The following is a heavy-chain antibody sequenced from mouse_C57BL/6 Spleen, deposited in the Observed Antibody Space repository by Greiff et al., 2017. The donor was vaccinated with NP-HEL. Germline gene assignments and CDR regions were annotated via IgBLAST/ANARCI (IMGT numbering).Heavy chain of an antibody. D-gene: IGHD2-4*01. CDR1: GYTFTSYG. CDR2: IYPRSGNT. V-gene: IGHV1-81*01. Sequence: VQLQQSGAELARPGASVKLSCKASGYTFTSYGISWVKQRTGQGLEWIGKIYPRSGNTYYNEKFKGKATLTADKSSSTAYMELRSLTSEDSAVYFCARRGLRQMDYWGQGTSVTVSS. J-gene: IGHJ4*01. CDR3: ARRGLRQMDY.